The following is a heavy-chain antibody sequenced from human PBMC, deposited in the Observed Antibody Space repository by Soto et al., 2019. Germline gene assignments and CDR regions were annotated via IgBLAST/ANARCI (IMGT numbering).Heavy chain of an antibody. V-gene: IGHV3-23*01. CDR1: GFTFSSYA. CDR3: AKAHPRHRSYYYGMDV. Sequence: PGGSLRLSCAASGFTFSSYAMSWVRQAPGKGLEWVSAISGSGGSTYYADSVKGRFTISRDNSKNTLYLQMNSLRAEDTAVYYCAKAHPRHRSYYYGMDVWGQGTTVTVYS. J-gene: IGHJ6*02. CDR2: ISGSGGST.